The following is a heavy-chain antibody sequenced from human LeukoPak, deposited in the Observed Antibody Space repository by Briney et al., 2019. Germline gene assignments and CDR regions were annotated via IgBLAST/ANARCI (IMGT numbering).Heavy chain of an antibody. CDR1: GFTFSSYA. Sequence: GGSLRLSCAASGFTFSSYAMSWVRQAPGKGLEWVSAISGSGGSTYYADSVKGRFTISRDNSKNTLYLQMNSLGAEDTAVYYCATEPSYYGSGNDYWGQGTLVTVSS. J-gene: IGHJ4*02. V-gene: IGHV3-23*01. CDR2: ISGSGGST. D-gene: IGHD3-10*01. CDR3: ATEPSYYGSGNDY.